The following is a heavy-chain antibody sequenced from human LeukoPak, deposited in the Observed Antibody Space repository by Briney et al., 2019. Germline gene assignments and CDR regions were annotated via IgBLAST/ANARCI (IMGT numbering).Heavy chain of an antibody. V-gene: IGHV3-23*01. D-gene: IGHD3-3*01. J-gene: IGHJ4*02. CDR1: GFTFSSYA. Sequence: GGSLRLSCAASGFTFSSYAMSWVRQAPGKGLECISGFSGSGGSTYYADSVKGRFTIPRDNSKNTLYLQMNSLRAEDTAVYYCARGAEDYDFWSGYSGRIDYWGQGTLVTVSS. CDR2: FSGSGGST. CDR3: ARGAEDYDFWSGYSGRIDY.